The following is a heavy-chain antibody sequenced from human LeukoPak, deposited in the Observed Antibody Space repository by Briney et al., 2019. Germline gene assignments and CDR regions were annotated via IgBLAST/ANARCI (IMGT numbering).Heavy chain of an antibody. CDR1: GDSVSSDNAT. CDR2: TYFRSKWYN. CDR3: VRQREQVMLYYYFDL. Sequence: PSQTLSLTCAVSGDSVSSDNATWNWIRQSPSRGLEWLGRTYFRSKWYNDFAASVRGRITINADKSKNQFSLQLNSVTPEDTAVYYCVRQREQVMLYYYFDLWGRGTLVTVSS. J-gene: IGHJ2*01. V-gene: IGHV6-1*01. D-gene: IGHD1-26*01.